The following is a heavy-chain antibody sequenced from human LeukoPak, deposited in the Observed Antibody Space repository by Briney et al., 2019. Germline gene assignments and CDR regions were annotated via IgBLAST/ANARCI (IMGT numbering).Heavy chain of an antibody. CDR2: TYYRSKWSN. CDR1: GDSVSSNSTT. V-gene: IGHV6-1*01. CDR3: ASSETGGYLFAY. Sequence: SQTLSLTCAISGDSVSSNSTTRNWIRQSPSRGLEWLGRTYYRSKWSNDYAVSVKSRITITPDTSKNLFSLQLNSVTPEDTAVYYCASSETGGYLFAYWGQGTLVTVSS. J-gene: IGHJ4*02. D-gene: IGHD2-8*02.